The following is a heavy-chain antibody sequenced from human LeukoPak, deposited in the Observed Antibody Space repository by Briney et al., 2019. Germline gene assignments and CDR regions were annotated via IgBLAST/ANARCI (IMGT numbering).Heavy chain of an antibody. J-gene: IGHJ4*02. CDR1: GYTFTSYG. D-gene: IGHD4-17*01. CDR3: ATELRHLDY. Sequence: AASVKVSCKASGYTFTSYGISWVRQAPGQGLEWMGWISAYNGNTNYAQKLQGRVTITRDTSISTAYMELNSLRSEDTAVYYCATELRHLDYWGQGTLVTVSS. CDR2: ISAYNGNT. V-gene: IGHV1-18*01.